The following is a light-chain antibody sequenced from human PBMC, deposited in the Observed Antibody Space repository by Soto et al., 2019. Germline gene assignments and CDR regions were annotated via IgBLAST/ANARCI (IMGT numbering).Light chain of an antibody. J-gene: IGLJ2*01. V-gene: IGLV2-23*02. CDR1: SSDVGSYNL. Sequence: QSALTQPASVSGSPGQSITISCTGTSSDVGSYNLVSWYQQHPGKAPKLMIFDVSKRPSGVSNRFSGSKSGNTASRTISGLQAEDEADYYCCSYAGSSTVVFGGGTKVTVL. CDR3: CSYAGSSTVV. CDR2: DVS.